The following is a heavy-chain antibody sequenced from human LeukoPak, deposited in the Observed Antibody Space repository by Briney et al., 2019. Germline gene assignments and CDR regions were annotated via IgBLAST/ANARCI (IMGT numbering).Heavy chain of an antibody. V-gene: IGHV3-9*01. CDR2: ISWNINFI. D-gene: IGHD3-22*01. Sequence: GGSLRLSCAASGFNFDDYAMHWVRQAPGKGLEWGSYISWNINFIGYAGSVKGRFSMSRDNAKNPLNLQMNSLRAEDTAVYYCARDLGQYYDTSDNWFDPWGQGTLVTVSS. CDR3: ARDLGQYYDTSDNWFDP. CDR1: GFNFDDYA. J-gene: IGHJ5*02.